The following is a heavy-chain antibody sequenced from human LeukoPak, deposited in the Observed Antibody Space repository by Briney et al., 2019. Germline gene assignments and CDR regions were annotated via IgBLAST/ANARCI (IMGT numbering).Heavy chain of an antibody. Sequence: QPGGSLRLSCAASGFTFSNYNMNWVRQAPGKGLEWVANIKQDGSEKYYVDSVKGRFTISRDNAKNSLYLQMNSLRAEDTAVYYCARTNIDWLFLSDAFDIWGQGTMVTVSS. J-gene: IGHJ3*02. CDR3: ARTNIDWLFLSDAFDI. V-gene: IGHV3-7*01. D-gene: IGHD3-9*01. CDR2: IKQDGSEK. CDR1: GFTFSNYN.